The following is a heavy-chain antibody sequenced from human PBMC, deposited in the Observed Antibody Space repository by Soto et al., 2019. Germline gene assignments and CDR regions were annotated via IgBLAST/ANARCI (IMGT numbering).Heavy chain of an antibody. V-gene: IGHV3-23*01. Sequence: GGSLRLSYAASGFTFRGYAMSWVRQAPGKGLEWVSAISGSGGSTYYADSVKGRFTISRDNSKNTLYLQMNSLRAEDTAVYYCAKMPRIAAVFDYWGQGTLVTVSS. J-gene: IGHJ4*02. D-gene: IGHD6-13*01. CDR2: ISGSGGST. CDR1: GFTFRGYA. CDR3: AKMPRIAAVFDY.